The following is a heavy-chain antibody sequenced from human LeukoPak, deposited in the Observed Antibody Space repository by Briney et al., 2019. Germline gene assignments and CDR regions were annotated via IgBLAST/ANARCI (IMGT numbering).Heavy chain of an antibody. J-gene: IGHJ4*02. CDR1: GGSISSYY. CDR3: AGLPYSSSWFFDY. Sequence: PSETLSLTCTVSGGSISSYYWSWIRQPAGKGLEWLGRIYASGSTNYNPSLKSRVTMSVDTSKNQFSLKLSSVTAADTAVYYCAGLPYSSSWFFDYWGQGTLVTVSS. CDR2: IYASGST. V-gene: IGHV4-4*07. D-gene: IGHD6-13*01.